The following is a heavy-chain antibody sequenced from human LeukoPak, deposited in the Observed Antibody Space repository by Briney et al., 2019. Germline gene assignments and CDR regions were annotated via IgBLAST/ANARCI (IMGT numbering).Heavy chain of an antibody. V-gene: IGHV3-23*01. J-gene: IGHJ4*02. CDR2: ISGSGGST. CDR3: AKDKPYNGYCSGGSCPLFSPY. CDR1: GFTFSSYA. Sequence: GGSLRLSCAASGFTFSSYAMSWARQAPGKGLEWVSAISGSGGSTYYADSVKGRFTISRDNSKNTLYLQMNSLRAEDTAVYYCAKDKPYNGYCSGGSCPLFSPYWGQGTLVTVSS. D-gene: IGHD2-15*01.